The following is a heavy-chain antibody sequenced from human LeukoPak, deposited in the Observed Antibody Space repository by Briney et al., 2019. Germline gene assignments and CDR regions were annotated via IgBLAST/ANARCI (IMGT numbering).Heavy chain of an antibody. CDR2: INTDVSST. D-gene: IGHD1-26*01. Sequence: GGSLRLSCSASGFTLSKYWIHWVRQAPGQGRVWVSRINTDVSSTNSANCVRGRFTVSRDSAKNTLYLQMSSLRVEDTAVYYCARVIGWDEPFDLWGHGTLVTVSS. J-gene: IGHJ3*01. CDR1: GFTLSKYW. CDR3: ARVIGWDEPFDL. V-gene: IGHV3-74*01.